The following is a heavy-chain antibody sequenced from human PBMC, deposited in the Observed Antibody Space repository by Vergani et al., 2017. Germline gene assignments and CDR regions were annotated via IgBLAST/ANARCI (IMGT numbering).Heavy chain of an antibody. V-gene: IGHV1-3*01. J-gene: IGHJ3*02. Sequence: VKLVQSGAEVKKPGASVKVSCKASGYTFTSYYMHWVRQAHGQRLAWMGWINACNGKTKYSQKFQGRVPSTRATSASTAYMELSSLRSEVTAVYYCARAYYDILTGYSGSAFDIWGQGTMVTVSS. D-gene: IGHD3-9*01. CDR1: GYTFTSYY. CDR2: INACNGKT. CDR3: ARAYYDILTGYSGSAFDI.